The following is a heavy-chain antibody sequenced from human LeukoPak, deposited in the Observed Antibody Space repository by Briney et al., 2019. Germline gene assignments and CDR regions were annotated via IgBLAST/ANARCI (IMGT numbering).Heavy chain of an antibody. CDR2: INHSGST. D-gene: IGHD6-13*01. J-gene: IGHJ4*02. Sequence: SETLSLTCAVYGGSFSGYYWSWIRQPPGKGLEWIGEINHSGSTNYNPSLKSRVTISVDTSKNQLSLKLSSVTAADTAVYYCARGSSWYYFDYWGQGTLVTVSS. CDR1: GGSFSGYY. V-gene: IGHV4-34*01. CDR3: ARGSSWYYFDY.